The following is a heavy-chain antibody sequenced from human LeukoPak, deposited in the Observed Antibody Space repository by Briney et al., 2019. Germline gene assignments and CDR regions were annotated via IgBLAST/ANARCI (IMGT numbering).Heavy chain of an antibody. D-gene: IGHD6-13*01. CDR3: ARDMIAAAGTGSLGAFDI. J-gene: IGHJ3*02. V-gene: IGHV4-59*01. CDR1: GGSISSYY. CDR2: IYYSGST. Sequence: SETLSLTCTVSGGSISSYYWSWIRQPPGKGLEWIGYIYYSGSTNYNPSLKSQVTISVDTSKNQFSLKLSSVTAADTAVYYCARDMIAAAGTGSLGAFDIWGQGTMVTVSS.